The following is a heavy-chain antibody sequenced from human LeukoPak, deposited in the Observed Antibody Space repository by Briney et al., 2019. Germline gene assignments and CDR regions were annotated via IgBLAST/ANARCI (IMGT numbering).Heavy chain of an antibody. CDR3: ARHPIPGGSYVDFDY. V-gene: IGHV5-51*01. CDR2: IHPGDSDT. D-gene: IGHD1-26*01. CDR1: GYSFTSYW. Sequence: GESLKISCKGSGYSFTSYWIGWVRQMPGKGLEWMGIIHPGDSDTRYSPSFQGQVTISADKSISTAYLQWSSLKASDTAMYYCARHPIPGGSYVDFDYWGQGTLVTVSS. J-gene: IGHJ4*02.